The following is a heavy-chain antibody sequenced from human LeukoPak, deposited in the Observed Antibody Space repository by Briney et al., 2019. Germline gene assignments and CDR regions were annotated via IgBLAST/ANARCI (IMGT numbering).Heavy chain of an antibody. D-gene: IGHD3-3*01. Sequence: PGMSLRLSCAASGFTFSSYWMSWVRQAPGKGLEWVANIKQDGSEKYYVDSVKGRFTISRDNAKNSLYLQMNSLRAEDTAVYYCARAAPDYDFWSGYSTYFDYWGQGTLVTVSS. J-gene: IGHJ4*02. CDR1: GFTFSSYW. V-gene: IGHV3-7*01. CDR3: ARAAPDYDFWSGYSTYFDY. CDR2: IKQDGSEK.